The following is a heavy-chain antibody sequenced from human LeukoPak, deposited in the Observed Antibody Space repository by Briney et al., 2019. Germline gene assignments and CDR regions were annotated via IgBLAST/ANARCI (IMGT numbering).Heavy chain of an antibody. D-gene: IGHD5-18*01. CDR2: IYYSGST. Sequence: TSETLSLTCTVSGGSISSYYWSWIRQPPGKGLEWIGYIYYSGSTNYNPSLKSRVTISVDTSKNQFSLKLSSVTAADTAVYYCATNLGLERGYSYGYWGQGTLVTVSS. V-gene: IGHV4-59*08. CDR1: GGSISSYY. CDR3: ATNLGLERGYSYGY. J-gene: IGHJ4*02.